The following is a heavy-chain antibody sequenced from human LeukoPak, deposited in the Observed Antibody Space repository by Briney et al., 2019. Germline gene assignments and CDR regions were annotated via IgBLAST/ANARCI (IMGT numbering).Heavy chain of an antibody. CDR2: VCWDDDK. J-gene: IGHJ5*02. CDR3: VHRRQGAAHGFDP. Sequence: TLSLTCTVSGGSISSSSYYWGWIRQPPGKALEWLAFVCWDDDKRYSPSLKSRLTITKDTSKNQVVLTMTNMDPVDTATYYCVHRRQGAAHGFDPWGQGTLVTVSS. CDR1: GGSISSSSYY. V-gene: IGHV2-5*02. D-gene: IGHD6-6*01.